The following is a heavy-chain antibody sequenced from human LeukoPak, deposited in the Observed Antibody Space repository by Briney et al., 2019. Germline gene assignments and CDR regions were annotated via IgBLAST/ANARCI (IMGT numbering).Heavy chain of an antibody. CDR1: GFTFSSDW. D-gene: IGHD4-11*01. J-gene: IGHJ4*02. V-gene: IGHV3-7*01. CDR3: ARDRDYSKDC. CDR2: IQPDGDNI. Sequence: GGSLRLSCVASGFTFSSDWMNWVRQAPGKGLEWVANIQPDGDNIWCADSVKGRFTISRDNSKSTLYLQMNSLRVEDTAVYYCARDRDYSKDCWGQGTLVTVSS.